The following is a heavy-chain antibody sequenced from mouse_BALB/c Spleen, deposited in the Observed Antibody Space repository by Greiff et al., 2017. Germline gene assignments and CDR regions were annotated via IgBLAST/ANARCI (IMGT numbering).Heavy chain of an antibody. D-gene: IGHD1-1*01. Sequence: VQLQQSGAELVRPGALVKLSCKASGFNIKDYYMHWVKQRPEQGLEWIGWIDPENGNTIYDPKFQGKASITADTSSNTAYLQLSSLTSEDTAVYYCALPYYYGSSFFDYWGQGTTLTVSS. V-gene: IGHV14-1*02. CDR1: GFNIKDYY. CDR3: ALPYYYGSSFFDY. CDR2: IDPENGNT. J-gene: IGHJ2*01.